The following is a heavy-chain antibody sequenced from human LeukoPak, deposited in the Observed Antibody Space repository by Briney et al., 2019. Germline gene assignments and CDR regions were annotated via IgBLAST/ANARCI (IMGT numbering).Heavy chain of an antibody. CDR3: AKDWGYYYYYMDV. CDR1: GFTFNSYG. J-gene: IGHJ6*03. Sequence: GGSLRLSCAASGFTFNSYGIHWVRQAPGKGLEWVAFIRYDGTNKYYADSVKGRFTISRDNSKNTLYLQMNSLRAEDTAVYYCAKDWGYYYYYMDVWGKGTTVTVSS. D-gene: IGHD7-27*01. CDR2: IRYDGTNK. V-gene: IGHV3-30*02.